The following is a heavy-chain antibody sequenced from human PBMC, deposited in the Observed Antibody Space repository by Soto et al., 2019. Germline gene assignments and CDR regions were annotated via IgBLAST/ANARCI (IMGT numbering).Heavy chain of an antibody. CDR1: GFTFSRYA. CDR3: AKGNGAIEF. Sequence: LRLSCAASGFTFSRYAMSWVRQAPGKGLEWDSTISGSGGATYYADSVKGRFTISRDNSKNTLYLQMKSMRAEDTAVYYCAKGNGAIEFWGQGTLVTVSS. V-gene: IGHV3-23*01. J-gene: IGHJ4*02. CDR2: ISGSGGAT.